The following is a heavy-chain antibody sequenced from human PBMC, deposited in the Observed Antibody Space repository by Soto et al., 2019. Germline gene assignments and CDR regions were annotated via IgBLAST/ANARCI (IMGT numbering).Heavy chain of an antibody. CDR1: GYTFTSYG. CDR2: ISAYNGNT. J-gene: IGHJ4*02. CDR3: ARDSVGSGSYRPYYFDY. Sequence: VKVSCKASGYTFTSYGISWVRQAPGQGLEWMGWISAYNGNTNYAQKLQGRVTMTTDTSTSTAYMELRSLRSDDTAVYYCARDSVGSGSYRPYYFDYWGQGTLVTVSS. D-gene: IGHD3-10*01. V-gene: IGHV1-18*01.